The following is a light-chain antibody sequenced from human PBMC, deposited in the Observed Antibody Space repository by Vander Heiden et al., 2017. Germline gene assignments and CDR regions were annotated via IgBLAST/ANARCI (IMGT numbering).Light chain of an antibody. V-gene: IGKV3-15*01. CDR2: AAS. J-gene: IGKJ4*01. CDR3: QQHHAWPLT. Sequence: ILMTQSPPTLSVPAGESATLSCRASQSIGNLLAWYQQRPGQAPRLLIYAASSRATGIPARFSGSGSGTEFSLTISSLQSEDFAVYYCQQHHAWPLTFGGGTKVEIK. CDR1: QSIGNL.